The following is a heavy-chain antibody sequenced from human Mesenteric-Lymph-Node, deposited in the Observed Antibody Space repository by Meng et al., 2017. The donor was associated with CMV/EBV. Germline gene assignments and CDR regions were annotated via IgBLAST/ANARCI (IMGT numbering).Heavy chain of an antibody. J-gene: IGHJ5*02. V-gene: IGHV3-74*01. Sequence: GGSLRLSCAASGFSFSIHWMHWVRQAPGEGLVWVSRINSDGSGTYYADSMKGRFTISRDNAKNTLFLQMNSLRAEDTALYYSVRGGDNWDRDYWFDPWGQGTLVTVPQ. CDR1: GFSFSIHW. D-gene: IGHD4-23*01. CDR2: INSDGSGT. CDR3: VRGGDNWDRDYWFDP.